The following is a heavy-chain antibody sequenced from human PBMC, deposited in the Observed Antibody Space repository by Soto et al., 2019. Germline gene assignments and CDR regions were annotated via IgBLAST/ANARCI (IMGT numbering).Heavy chain of an antibody. J-gene: IGHJ4*02. CDR2: IYYSGST. V-gene: IGHV4-61*01. CDR3: ARGKDGSGYAGYRN. Sequence: SETLSLTCTVSGGSVSSGSYYWSWIRQPPGKGLEWIGYIYYSGSTNYNPSLKSRVTISVDTSKNQFSLKLSSVTAADTAVYYCARGKDGSGYAGYRNWGQGTLVTVSS. CDR1: GGSVSSGSYY. D-gene: IGHD5-12*01.